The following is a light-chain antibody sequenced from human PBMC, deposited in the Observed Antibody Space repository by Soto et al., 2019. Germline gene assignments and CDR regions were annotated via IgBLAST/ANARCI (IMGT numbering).Light chain of an antibody. J-gene: IGLJ2*01. CDR2: TVT. CDR1: SSDIGGYNY. V-gene: IGLV2-14*03. CDR3: SSYTRSSTVI. Sequence: SALTQPASVSGSPGQSITISCVGTSSDIGGYNYVSWYQHHPGKAPKLMIYTVTDRPSGISDRFSGSKSGNTASLTISGLQAEDEADYYCSSYTRSSTVIFGGGTKLTVL.